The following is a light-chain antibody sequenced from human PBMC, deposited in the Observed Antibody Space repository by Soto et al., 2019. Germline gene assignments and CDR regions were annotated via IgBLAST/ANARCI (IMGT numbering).Light chain of an antibody. CDR2: DAS. CDR1: QSVSANY. J-gene: IGKJ1*01. CDR3: QQYGSSPPT. V-gene: IGKV3-20*01. Sequence: EIVLTQSPGTLSLSPGERATLSCRASQSVSANYLAWYQQKPGQAPRFLIYDASSRATGIPDRFSGSGSGTDFTLTISRLEPEDFSVYYCQQYGSSPPTFGQGTKVEIK.